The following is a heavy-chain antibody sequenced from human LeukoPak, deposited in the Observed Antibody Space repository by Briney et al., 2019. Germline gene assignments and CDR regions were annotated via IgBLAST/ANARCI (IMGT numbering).Heavy chain of an antibody. CDR3: AKASSYSSSSYIGY. CDR1: GFTFDDYA. V-gene: IGHV3-9*01. J-gene: IGHJ4*02. CDR2: ISWNSGSI. Sequence: GGSLRLSCAASGFTFDDYAMHWVRQAPGKGLEWVSGISWNSGSIGYADSVKGRFTISRDNAKNSLYLQMNSLRAEDTASYYCAKASSYSSSSYIGYWGQGTLVTVSS. D-gene: IGHD6-6*01.